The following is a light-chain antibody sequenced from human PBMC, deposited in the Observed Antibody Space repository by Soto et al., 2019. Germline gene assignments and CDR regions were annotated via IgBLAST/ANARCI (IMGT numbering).Light chain of an antibody. CDR3: QQPSYLPHP. J-gene: IGKJ4*01. CDR2: GTS. V-gene: IGKV3D-20*02. Sequence: GTRSLSTSQTGTLPYGSSQSVSSSYLAWYQQKPGQAPRLLMYGTSTRATGTPDRFSGSGSGTDFTLTISCLEPEDFAVYYCQQPSYLPHPFGGGTKVAI. CDR1: QSVSSSY.